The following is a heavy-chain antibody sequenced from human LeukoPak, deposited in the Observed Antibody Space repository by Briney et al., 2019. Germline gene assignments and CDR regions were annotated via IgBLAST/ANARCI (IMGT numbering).Heavy chain of an antibody. V-gene: IGHV4-59*08. CDR2: IYYSGST. Sequence: PSETLSLTCTVSGGSISSYYWSWIRQPPGKGLEWIGYIYYSGSTNYSPSLKSRVTISVDTSKNQFSLKLSSVTAADTAVYYCASSLRDGYNQHFDYWGQGTLVTVSS. CDR1: GGSISSYY. D-gene: IGHD5-24*01. CDR3: ASSLRDGYNQHFDY. J-gene: IGHJ4*02.